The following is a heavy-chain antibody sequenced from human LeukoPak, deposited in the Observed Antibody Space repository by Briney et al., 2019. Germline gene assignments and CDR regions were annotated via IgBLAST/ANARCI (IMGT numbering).Heavy chain of an antibody. J-gene: IGHJ4*02. D-gene: IGHD3-22*01. V-gene: IGHV4-59*01. CDR1: GGSISIYY. Sequence: SETLSLTCTVSGGSISIYYWGWIRQPPGKGLEWIGYIYYSGTNNSNPSLKSRVTISVDTSKNQFSLKLSSVTAADTAVYYCARYYDSSGSLDYWGQGTLVTVSS. CDR2: IYYSGTN. CDR3: ARYYDSSGSLDY.